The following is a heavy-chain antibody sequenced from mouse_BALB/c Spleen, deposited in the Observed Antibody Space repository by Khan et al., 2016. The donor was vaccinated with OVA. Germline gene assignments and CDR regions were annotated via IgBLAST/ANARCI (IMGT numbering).Heavy chain of an antibody. CDR2: IRYGGST. CDR3: ARKNYYGYAMDY. Sequence: EVELVESGPGLVKPSQSLSLTCTVTGYSITSDYAWDWIRQFPGNKLEWMGNIRYGGSTSYNPSLKSRISITRDTSKNQFFLQLNSVTTEDTATYYCARKNYYGYAMDYWGQGTSVTVSA. J-gene: IGHJ4*01. CDR1: GYSITSDYA. D-gene: IGHD1-1*01. V-gene: IGHV3-2*02.